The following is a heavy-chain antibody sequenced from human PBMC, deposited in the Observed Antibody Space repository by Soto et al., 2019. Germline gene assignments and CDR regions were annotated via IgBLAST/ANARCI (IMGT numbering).Heavy chain of an antibody. J-gene: IGHJ4*02. V-gene: IGHV4-4*02. Sequence: QVQLQESGPGLVKPSGTLSLTCAVSADSISSNHWWSWVRHPPGKVLEWIGEIWHSGSTNYNPSLKSRVTISVDKSKNQFSLKLSSVTAADTAVYYCARDYYGSGNYFDYWGQGSLVTVSS. CDR1: ADSISSNHW. D-gene: IGHD3-10*01. CDR3: ARDYYGSGNYFDY. CDR2: IWHSGST.